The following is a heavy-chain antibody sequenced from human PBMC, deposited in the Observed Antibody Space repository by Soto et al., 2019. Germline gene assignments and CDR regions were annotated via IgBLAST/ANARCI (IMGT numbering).Heavy chain of an antibody. V-gene: IGHV3-9*01. D-gene: IGHD2-2*01. CDR1: GFTFDDDA. J-gene: IGHJ5*02. CDR2: ISWNSGSI. Sequence: EVQLVESGGGLVQPGRSLRLSCAASGFTFDDDAMHWVRQAPGKGLEWVSGISWNSGSIGYADSVKGRFTISRDNAKNSLYLQMNSLRAEDTALYYCAKVHCSSTSCRNWFDPWGQGTLVTVSS. CDR3: AKVHCSSTSCRNWFDP.